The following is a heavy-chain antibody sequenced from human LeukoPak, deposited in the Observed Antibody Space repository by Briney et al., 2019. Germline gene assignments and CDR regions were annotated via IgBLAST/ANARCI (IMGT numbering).Heavy chain of an antibody. V-gene: IGHV1-69*05. CDR2: IIPVFGTA. CDR1: GGTYSSYA. Sequence: SVKVSCKASGGTYSSYAISWVRQAPGQGLEWMGGIIPVFGTANYAQKFQGRVTITTDESTSTAYMELSSLRSEDTAVYYCASAITYYYDSSGYYLLDYWGQGTLVTVSS. D-gene: IGHD3-22*01. CDR3: ASAITYYYDSSGYYLLDY. J-gene: IGHJ4*02.